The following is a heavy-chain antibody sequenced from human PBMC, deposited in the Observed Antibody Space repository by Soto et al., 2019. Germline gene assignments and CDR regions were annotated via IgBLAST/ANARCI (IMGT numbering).Heavy chain of an antibody. D-gene: IGHD3-10*01. J-gene: IGHJ6*03. Sequence: QVQLQESGPGLVKPSQTLSLTCTVSGGSISSGGYYWSWIRQHPGKGLEWIGYIYYSGSTYYNPSLKSRVTISVDTSKNPFSLKLSSVTAADTAVYYCARVYGSGSYYNHHGYMDVWGKGTTVTVSS. V-gene: IGHV4-31*03. CDR3: ARVYGSGSYYNHHGYMDV. CDR1: GGSISSGGYY. CDR2: IYYSGST.